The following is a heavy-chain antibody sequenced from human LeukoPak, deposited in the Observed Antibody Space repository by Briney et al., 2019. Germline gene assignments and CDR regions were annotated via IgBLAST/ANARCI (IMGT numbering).Heavy chain of an antibody. Sequence: ASVKVSCKASGYTFTSYDINWVRQATGQGLEWMGWMNPNGGNTGYAQKFQGRVTKTRNTSISTAYMELSSLRSEDTAVYYCARGPDSGSYGGNSGLNYWGQGTLVTVSS. V-gene: IGHV1-8*01. CDR2: MNPNGGNT. D-gene: IGHD4-23*01. CDR1: GYTFTSYD. CDR3: ARGPDSGSYGGNSGLNY. J-gene: IGHJ4*02.